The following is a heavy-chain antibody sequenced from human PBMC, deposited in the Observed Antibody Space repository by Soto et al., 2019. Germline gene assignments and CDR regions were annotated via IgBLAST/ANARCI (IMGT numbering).Heavy chain of an antibody. V-gene: IGHV4-39*01. Sequence: PSETLSLTCTLSGASISSTNYYWGRIRQPPGKGFEWIGSIYYTGTTYHNPSLKSRVTISVDTSKNQFSLKLSSVTAADTAVYYCARRLYYDSSGFEGGGMDVWGQGTTVTVSS. CDR2: IYYTGTT. CDR1: GASISSTNYY. CDR3: ARRLYYDSSGFEGGGMDV. D-gene: IGHD3-22*01. J-gene: IGHJ6*02.